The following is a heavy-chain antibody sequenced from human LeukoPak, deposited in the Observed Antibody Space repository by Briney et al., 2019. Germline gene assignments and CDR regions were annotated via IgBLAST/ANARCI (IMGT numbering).Heavy chain of an antibody. Sequence: GGSLRLSCAASGFTFSNSWMAWVRQAPGKGLEWVANIKQDASTKHYADSLKGRFTISRDNPKNSLYLQMNGLRADDTAVYYCARDTDGSLDYWGQGFLVTVAS. CDR3: ARDTDGSLDY. CDR2: IKQDASTK. CDR1: GFTFSNSW. V-gene: IGHV3-7*01. J-gene: IGHJ4*02. D-gene: IGHD1-26*01.